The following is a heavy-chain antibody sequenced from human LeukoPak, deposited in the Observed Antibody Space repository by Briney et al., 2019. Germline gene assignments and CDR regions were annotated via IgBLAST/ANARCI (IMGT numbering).Heavy chain of an antibody. Sequence: SETLSLTCAVYGGSFSGYYWSWIRQPPGKGLEWIGEINHSGSTNYNPSLKSRVTISVDTSKNQFSLKLSSVTAADTAVYYCARGFGYSSGWPFDYWGQGTLVTVSS. CDR3: ARGFGYSSGWPFDY. CDR2: INHSGST. D-gene: IGHD6-19*01. CDR1: GGSFSGYY. V-gene: IGHV4-34*01. J-gene: IGHJ4*02.